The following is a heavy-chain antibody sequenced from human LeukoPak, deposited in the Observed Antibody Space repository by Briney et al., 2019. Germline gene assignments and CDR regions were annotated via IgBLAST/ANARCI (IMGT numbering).Heavy chain of an antibody. D-gene: IGHD3-10*01. J-gene: IGHJ4*02. CDR3: ASLRSGSGTFYNDY. V-gene: IGHV3-30*03. CDR2: ISYDGSDK. Sequence: PGGSLRLSCAASGFTFRNYGMLWVRQTPGKGLEWVALISYDGSDKYYADSVKGRFSISRDNSKNTLYLQMNSLRAEDTAVYYCASLRSGSGTFYNDYWGQGTLVTVSS. CDR1: GFTFRNYG.